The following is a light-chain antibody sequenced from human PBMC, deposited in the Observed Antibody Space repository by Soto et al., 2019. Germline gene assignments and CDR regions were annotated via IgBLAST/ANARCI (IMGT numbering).Light chain of an antibody. CDR3: QQYGSSPYT. CDR2: GAT. CDR1: QSVSSNY. J-gene: IGKJ2*01. V-gene: IGKV3-20*01. Sequence: ENVLTQSPGSLSLSPGERATLSCRASQSVSSNYLAWYQQKPGQSPRLLIYGATNWATGIPDRFSASGSGTEFTLTISRLEPEDFALYFCQQYGSSPYTFGQGTQLDIK.